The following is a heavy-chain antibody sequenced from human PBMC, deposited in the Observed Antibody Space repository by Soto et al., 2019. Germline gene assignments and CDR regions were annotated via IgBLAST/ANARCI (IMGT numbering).Heavy chain of an antibody. Sequence: GGSLRLSCAASGFTFSSYAMSWVRQAPGKGLEWVSAISGSGGSTYYADSVKGRFTISRDNSKNTLYLQMNSLRAEDTAVYYCEMGRSYSRFSSFFDYWGQGTLVTVSS. CDR1: GFTFSSYA. J-gene: IGHJ4*02. CDR2: ISGSGGST. CDR3: EMGRSYSRFSSFFDY. D-gene: IGHD3-10*01. V-gene: IGHV3-23*01.